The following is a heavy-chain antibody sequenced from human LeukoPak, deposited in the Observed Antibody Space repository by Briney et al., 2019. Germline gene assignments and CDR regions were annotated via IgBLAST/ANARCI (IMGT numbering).Heavy chain of an antibody. CDR2: IYSGGST. J-gene: IGHJ6*02. Sequence: PGGSLRLSCAASWFAVSSNYMSWVRQAPGKGLGWVSVIYSGGSTYYADSVKGRFTISRDNSKNTLYLQMNSLRAEDTAVYYCARWRWLASDYGMDVWGQGTTVTVSS. CDR1: WFAVSSNY. V-gene: IGHV3-53*01. D-gene: IGHD6-19*01. CDR3: ARWRWLASDYGMDV.